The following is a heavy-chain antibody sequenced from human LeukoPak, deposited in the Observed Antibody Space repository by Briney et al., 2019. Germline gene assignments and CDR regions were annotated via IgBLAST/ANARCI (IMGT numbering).Heavy chain of an antibody. CDR3: ARGHSYGYGWFDP. D-gene: IGHD5-18*01. J-gene: IGHJ5*02. CDR1: GGSFSGYY. Sequence: SETLSLTCAVYGGSFSGYYWSWIRQPPGKGLEWIGEINHNGSTNYNPSLKSRVTISVDTSNNQFSLKLSSVTAADTAVYYCARGHSYGYGWFDPWGQGTLVTVSS. V-gene: IGHV4-34*01. CDR2: INHNGST.